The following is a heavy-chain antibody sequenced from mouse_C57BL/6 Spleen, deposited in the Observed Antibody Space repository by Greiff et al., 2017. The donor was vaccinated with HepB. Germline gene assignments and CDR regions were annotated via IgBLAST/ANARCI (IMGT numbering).Heavy chain of an antibody. Sequence: QVQLQQSGAELVKPGASVKISCKASGYAFSSYWMNWVKQRPGKGLEWIGQIYPGDGDTNYNGKFKGKATLTADKSSSTAYMQLSSLTSEDSAVYFCARRGAAQARGYFDYWGQGTTLTVSS. D-gene: IGHD3-2*02. CDR2: IYPGDGDT. CDR1: GYAFSSYW. J-gene: IGHJ2*01. CDR3: ARRGAAQARGYFDY. V-gene: IGHV1-80*01.